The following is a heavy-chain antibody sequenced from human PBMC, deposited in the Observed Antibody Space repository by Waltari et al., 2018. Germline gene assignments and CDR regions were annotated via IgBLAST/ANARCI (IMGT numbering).Heavy chain of an antibody. CDR2: INYDVSQK. CDR3: AGAGGGFNNDWSL. CDR1: EFTFSDSW. Sequence: EVPLVESGGGLVQPGGSLRLSCAASEFTFSDSWMGGVRQAPGKGLEGVANINYDVSQKLYVDSLRGRFTSSRDNAKNAILLVMTSLGVDDTAVYYCAGAGGGFNNDWSLGGQGTLVTVSS. D-gene: IGHD3-9*01. J-gene: IGHJ4*02. V-gene: IGHV3-7*03.